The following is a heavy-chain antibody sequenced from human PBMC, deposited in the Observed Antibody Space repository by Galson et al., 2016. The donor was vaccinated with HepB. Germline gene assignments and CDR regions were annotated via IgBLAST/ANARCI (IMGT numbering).Heavy chain of an antibody. V-gene: IGHV4-31*03. Sequence: TLSLTCTVSGGSISSGGYYWSWIRQHPGKGLEWIGYIYHSGSTYYNPSLKSRVTISVDTSKNQFSLKLSSVTAADTAVYFCARDRSSGSGSVGYWGQGTLVTVSS. CDR2: IYHSGST. D-gene: IGHD3-10*01. CDR3: ARDRSSGSGSVGY. CDR1: GGSISSGGYY. J-gene: IGHJ4*02.